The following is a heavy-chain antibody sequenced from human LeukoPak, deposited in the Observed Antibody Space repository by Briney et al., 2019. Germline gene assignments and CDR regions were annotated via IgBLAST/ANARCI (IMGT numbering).Heavy chain of an antibody. CDR3: ARDSANWSYFDY. V-gene: IGHV3-33*01. CDR1: GFTFSSYG. D-gene: IGHD7-27*01. J-gene: IGHJ4*02. CDR2: IWYDGSNK. Sequence: GRSLRLSWAASGFTFSSYGMHWVRQAPDKGLEWVAVIWYDGSNKYYADSVKGRFTISRDNSKNTLYLQMNSLRAEDTAVYYCARDSANWSYFDYWGQGTLVTVSS.